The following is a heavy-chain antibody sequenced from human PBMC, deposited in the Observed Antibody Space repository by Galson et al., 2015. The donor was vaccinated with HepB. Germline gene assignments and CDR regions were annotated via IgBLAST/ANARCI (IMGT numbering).Heavy chain of an antibody. J-gene: IGHJ4*02. D-gene: IGHD3-9*01. CDR1: GFTFSNAW. CDR2: IKSKTDGGTT. CDR3: TTDLTMHALGFDY. V-gene: IGHV3-15*01. Sequence: SLRLSCAASGFTFSNAWMSWVRQAPGKGLEWVGRIKSKTDGGTTDYAAPVKGRFTISRDDSKNTLYLQMNSLKTEDTAVYYCTTDLTMHALGFDYWGQGTLVTVSS.